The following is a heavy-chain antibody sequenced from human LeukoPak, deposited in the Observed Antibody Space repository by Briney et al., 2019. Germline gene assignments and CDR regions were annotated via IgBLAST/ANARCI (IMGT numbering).Heavy chain of an antibody. Sequence: GASVKVSCKASGYTFTRYDINWVRQATGQGLEWMGWMNPNSGNTGYAQKFQGRVTMTSNTSISTAYTELSSRRSQATAVYYCARGAGTTCNYWGQGTLVTVSS. J-gene: IGHJ4*02. D-gene: IGHD1-7*01. CDR1: GYTFTRYD. V-gene: IGHV1-8*01. CDR2: MNPNSGNT. CDR3: ARGAGTTCNY.